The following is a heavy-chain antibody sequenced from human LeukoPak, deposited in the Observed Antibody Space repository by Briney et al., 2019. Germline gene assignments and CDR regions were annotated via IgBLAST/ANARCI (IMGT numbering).Heavy chain of an antibody. CDR1: GFSFSSYA. CDR3: AKSATGHGGNFQGDLNY. J-gene: IGHJ4*02. CDR2: ISGSGGST. D-gene: IGHD4-23*01. Sequence: GGSLRLSCAASGFSFSSYAMSWVRQAPGKGLEWVSLISGSGGSTYYADSVKGRFTISRDNSKDTLYLQMDSLRAEDSAVYYCAKSATGHGGNFQGDLNYWGQGTLVTVSS. V-gene: IGHV3-23*01.